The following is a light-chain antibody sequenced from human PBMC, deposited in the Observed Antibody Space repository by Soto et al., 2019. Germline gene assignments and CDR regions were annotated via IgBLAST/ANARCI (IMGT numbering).Light chain of an antibody. CDR3: AAWDDSLSGPV. J-gene: IGLJ3*02. CDR2: SNN. Sequence: QSVLTQPPSASGTPGQRVTISCSGSSSNIGSNYVYWYQQLPGTAPKLLIYSNNQRPSGVPDRFSDSKSGTSASLAISGLRSEDEADYYCAAWDDSLSGPVFGGGTKLTVL. CDR1: SSNIGSNY. V-gene: IGLV1-47*02.